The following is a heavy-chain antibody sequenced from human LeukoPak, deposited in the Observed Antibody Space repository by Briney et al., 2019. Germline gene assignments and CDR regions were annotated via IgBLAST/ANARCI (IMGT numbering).Heavy chain of an antibody. CDR1: GYSFTSYW. Sequence: GESLQISCKGSGYSFTSYWIGWVRQMPGKGLEWMGIIYPGDSDTRYSPSFQGQVTISADKSISTAYLQWSSLKASDTAMYYCARRRYSSSSPPAPYFDYWGQGTLVTVSS. V-gene: IGHV5-51*01. J-gene: IGHJ4*02. CDR3: ARRRYSSSSPPAPYFDY. CDR2: IYPGDSDT. D-gene: IGHD6-6*01.